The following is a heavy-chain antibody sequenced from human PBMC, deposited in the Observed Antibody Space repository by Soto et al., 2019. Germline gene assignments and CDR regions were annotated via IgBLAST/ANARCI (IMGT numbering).Heavy chain of an antibody. CDR1: GYSFTSYW. Sequence: PGASLKISCKGSGYSFTSYWISWVRQMPGKGLEWMGRIDPSDSYTNYSPSFQGQVTISADKSISTAYLQWSSLKASDTAMYYCARLRFLEWYLPSNWFDPGGQGTLVTVSS. J-gene: IGHJ5*02. V-gene: IGHV5-10-1*04. CDR3: ARLRFLEWYLPSNWFDP. D-gene: IGHD3-3*01. CDR2: IDPSDSYT.